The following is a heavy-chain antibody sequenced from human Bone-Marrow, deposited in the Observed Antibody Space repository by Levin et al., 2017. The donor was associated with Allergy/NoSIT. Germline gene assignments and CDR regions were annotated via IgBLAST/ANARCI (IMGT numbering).Heavy chain of an antibody. CDR2: ISASGGGT. V-gene: IGHV3-23*01. J-gene: IGHJ6*02. CDR3: AKGGPRNYYYYGMDV. D-gene: IGHD3-10*01. Sequence: ASVKVSCAASGFIFSNYAMTWVRQAPGKGLEWVSSISASGGGTYYADSVKGRFTISRDKSENTLYLQMNSLRAEDTAVYYCAKGGPRNYYYYGMDVWGQGTAVIVSS. CDR1: GFIFSNYA.